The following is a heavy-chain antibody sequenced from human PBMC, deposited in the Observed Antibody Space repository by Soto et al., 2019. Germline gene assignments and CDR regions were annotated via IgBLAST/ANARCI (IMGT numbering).Heavy chain of an antibody. J-gene: IGHJ4*02. CDR2: INEDGSDK. CDR3: ARDGGQLEDFFDY. Sequence: GGFLRLSCAASGFTFSRHWMSWLRQAPGKGLEWVANINEDGSDKYYVDSVKGRFTISRDNAKNSLYLQISSLRVEDTAVYYCARDGGQLEDFFDYWGQGTTVTVSS. V-gene: IGHV3-7*01. CDR1: GFTFSRHW. D-gene: IGHD6-6*01.